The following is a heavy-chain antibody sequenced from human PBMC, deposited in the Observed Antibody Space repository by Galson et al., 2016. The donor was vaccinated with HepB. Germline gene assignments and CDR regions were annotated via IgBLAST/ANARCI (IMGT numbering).Heavy chain of an antibody. J-gene: IGHJ3*02. D-gene: IGHD3-22*01. CDR2: VDHSGNT. CDR1: GGSFSGYY. Sequence: SETLSLTCGVYGGSFSGYYWSWIRQPPGKGLEWIGEVDHSGNTYYNPSLESRVTMSEETSKRQFSLNLSSVTAADTAVYYCARLRSYENSEPGSFDIWGQGTLVTVSS. V-gene: IGHV4-34*01. CDR3: ARLRSYENSEPGSFDI.